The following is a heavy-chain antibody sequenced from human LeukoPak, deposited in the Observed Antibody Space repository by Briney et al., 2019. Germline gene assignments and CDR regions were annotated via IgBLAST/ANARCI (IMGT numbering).Heavy chain of an antibody. D-gene: IGHD3-10*01. Sequence: GRSLRLSCAASGFTFSSYTMHWVRQAPGKGLEWVAVISYDGSNKYYADSVKGRFTISRDNAKNSLYLQMNSLRAEDTAVYYCARDWPSYYYGSGSYLPEYWGQGTLVTVSS. CDR2: ISYDGSNK. V-gene: IGHV3-30-3*01. CDR3: ARDWPSYYYGSGSYLPEY. J-gene: IGHJ4*02. CDR1: GFTFSSYT.